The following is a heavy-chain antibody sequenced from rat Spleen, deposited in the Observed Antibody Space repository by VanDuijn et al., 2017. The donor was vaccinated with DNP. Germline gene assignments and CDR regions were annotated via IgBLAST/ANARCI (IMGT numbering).Heavy chain of an antibody. D-gene: IGHD3-1*01. CDR2: LGYDGIST. CDR3: SRALRGAPGFAY. CDR1: GFPVSDYT. Sequence: EVQLVASGGGLVQPGRSLKLSCAASGFPVSDYTMAWVRQAPKQGLVWVATLGYDGISTYYRDSAKGRITVARDNVRDTLYLQKDSLGSEDTGTYEWSRALRGAPGFAYWGQGILVTVSA. V-gene: IGHV5-7*01. J-gene: IGHJ3*01.